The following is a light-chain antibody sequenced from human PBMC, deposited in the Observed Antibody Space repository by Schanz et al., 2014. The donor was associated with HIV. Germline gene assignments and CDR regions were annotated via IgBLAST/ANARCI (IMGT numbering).Light chain of an antibody. CDR2: GAS. Sequence: EIVMTQSPGTLSLSPGERATLSCRASQSVSSYLAWYQQKPGQAPRLLIYGASSRATGVPDRFSGSGSGTDFTLTISRLEPEDFAVYYCQRFGSSPPSFGQGTKVEIK. V-gene: IGKV3-20*01. CDR1: QSVSSY. CDR3: QRFGSSPPS. J-gene: IGKJ1*01.